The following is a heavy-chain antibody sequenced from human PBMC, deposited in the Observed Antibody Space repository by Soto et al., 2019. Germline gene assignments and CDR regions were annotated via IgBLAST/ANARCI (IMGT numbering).Heavy chain of an antibody. Sequence: GGSLRLSCAASGFTFSSYAMSWIRQAPGKGLEWVSVISGSGVNTYYADSVKGRFTISRDNSKNTLYLQMNSLRAEDTAVYYCAKDHAQQQLRYFDYWGQGTLVTVSS. CDR1: GFTFSSYA. CDR3: AKDHAQQQLRYFDY. V-gene: IGHV3-23*01. CDR2: ISGSGVNT. D-gene: IGHD6-13*01. J-gene: IGHJ4*02.